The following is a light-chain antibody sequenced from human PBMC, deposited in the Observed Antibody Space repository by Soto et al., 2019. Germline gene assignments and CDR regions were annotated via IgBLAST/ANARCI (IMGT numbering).Light chain of an antibody. Sequence: DIQMTQSPSTLSASVGDRVTITCRASQNISIWLAWYQQKPGKAPNLLIYKASSLQSGIPSRFSGSGSGTEFTLTISSLQPDDFATYYCQQYETYYTFGQGTKLEIK. J-gene: IGKJ2*01. CDR3: QQYETYYT. CDR1: QNISIW. V-gene: IGKV1-5*03. CDR2: KAS.